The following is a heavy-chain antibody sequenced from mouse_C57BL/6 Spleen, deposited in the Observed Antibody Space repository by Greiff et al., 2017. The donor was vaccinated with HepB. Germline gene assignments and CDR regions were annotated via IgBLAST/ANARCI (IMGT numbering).Heavy chain of an antibody. CDR2: IWSDGST. CDR3: ARHDGDYDAWFAY. Sequence: VKLQESGPGLVAPSQSLSITCTVSGFSLTSYGVHWVRQPPGKGLEWLVVIWSDGSTTYNSALKSRLSISKDNSKSQVFLKMNSLQTDDTAMYYCARHDGDYDAWFAYWGQGTLVTVSA. CDR1: GFSLTSYG. V-gene: IGHV2-6-1*01. D-gene: IGHD2-4*01. J-gene: IGHJ3*01.